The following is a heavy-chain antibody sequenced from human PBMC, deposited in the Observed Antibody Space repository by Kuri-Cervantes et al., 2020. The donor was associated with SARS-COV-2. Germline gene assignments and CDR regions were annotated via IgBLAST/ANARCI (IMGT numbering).Heavy chain of an antibody. V-gene: IGHV4-4*07. CDR3: ARRHYYDSSGPSIALNWFDP. CDR2: IYTSGST. D-gene: IGHD3-22*01. J-gene: IGHJ5*02. Sequence: SETLSLTCTVSGGSISSYYWSWIRQPAGKGLEWIGRIYTSGSTNYNPSLKSRVTMSVDTSKNQFSLKLSSVTAADTAVYYCARRHYYDSSGPSIALNWFDPWGQGTLVTVSS. CDR1: GGSISSYY.